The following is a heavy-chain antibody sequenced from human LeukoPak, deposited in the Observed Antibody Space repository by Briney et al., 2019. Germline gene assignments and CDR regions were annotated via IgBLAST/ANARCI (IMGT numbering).Heavy chain of an antibody. CDR1: GFTFSSYA. Sequence: PGGSLRLSCEASGFTFSSYAMSWVRQAPGKGLEWVSAISGSGGSTYYADSVKGRFTISRDNSKNTLYLQMNSLRAEDTAVYYCAKVYTYGGVSGDAFDIWGQGTMVTVSS. CDR3: AKVYTYGGVSGDAFDI. CDR2: ISGSGGST. J-gene: IGHJ3*02. V-gene: IGHV3-23*01. D-gene: IGHD4-23*01.